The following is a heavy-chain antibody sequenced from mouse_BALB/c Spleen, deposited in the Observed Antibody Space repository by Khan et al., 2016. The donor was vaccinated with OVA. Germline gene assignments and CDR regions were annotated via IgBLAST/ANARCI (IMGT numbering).Heavy chain of an antibody. V-gene: IGHV1S135*01. J-gene: IGHJ3*01. Sequence: VQLKQSGPELMKPGASVKISCTASGYSFTSYYIHWVMQSHGKSLDWIGYIDPVSGGPTYTQKFKGKATLTVNKSSNTAYILLSNLTSEDSAVYYCTTRVFGAWFDYWGQGTLVTVSS. CDR2: IDPVSGGP. CDR3: TTRVFGAWFDY. CDR1: GYSFTSYY.